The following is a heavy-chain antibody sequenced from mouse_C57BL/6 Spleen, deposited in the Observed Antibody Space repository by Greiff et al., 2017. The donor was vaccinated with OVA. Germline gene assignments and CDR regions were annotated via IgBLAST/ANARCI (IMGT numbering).Heavy chain of an antibody. Sequence: QVQLQQPGAELVKPGASVKLSCKASGYTFTSYWMHWVKQRPGQGLEWIGMIHPNSGSTNYNEKFKSKATLTVDNSSSTAYMQLSSLTSEDSAVYYCARGLRRGAMDYWGQGTSVTVSS. V-gene: IGHV1-64*01. CDR3: ARGLRRGAMDY. D-gene: IGHD2-4*01. CDR1: GYTFTSYW. CDR2: IHPNSGST. J-gene: IGHJ4*01.